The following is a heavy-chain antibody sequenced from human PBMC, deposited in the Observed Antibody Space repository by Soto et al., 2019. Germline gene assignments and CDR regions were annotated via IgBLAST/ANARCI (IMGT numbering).Heavy chain of an antibody. D-gene: IGHD1-7*01. CDR3: AREITGTARPLDP. CDR1: GFPFNSYA. CDR2: ISASGSTS. V-gene: IGHV3-23*01. J-gene: IGHJ5*02. Sequence: EVQLLESGGGLVQPGGSLRLSCAASGFPFNSYAMNWVRQTPGKGLEWVSSISASGSTSSLADSVKGRFTVSRDNSQNTLHLQINRLSAEDTAIYYCAREITGTARPLDPWGQGTLVTVSS.